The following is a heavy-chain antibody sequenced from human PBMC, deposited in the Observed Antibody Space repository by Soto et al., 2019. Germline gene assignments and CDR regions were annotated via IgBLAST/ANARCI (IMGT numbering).Heavy chain of an antibody. CDR2: THHNGGT. D-gene: IGHD1-26*01. CDR3: AREGGYRLEY. V-gene: IGHV4-4*02. CDR1: GDSVFDGRW. J-gene: IGHJ4*02. Sequence: QVQLQESGPGLVKPSGTLSLTCAVSGDSVFDGRWWSWVRLPPGKGLEWSGETHHNGGTNYNPSLKSRVTISVDKSNIHFSLNLTSVTAADTAVYYCAREGGYRLEYWGQGTLVTVSS.